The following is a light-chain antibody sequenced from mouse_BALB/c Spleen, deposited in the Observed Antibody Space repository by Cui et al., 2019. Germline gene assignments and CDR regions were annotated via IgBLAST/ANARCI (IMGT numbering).Light chain of an antibody. CDR2: VTS. CDR1: SSVSY. Sequence: QIVLTQSPAIMSASPGEKVTMTCSASSSVSYMYWYQQKPGSSPRLLIYVTSILGSGVPGRFSGSGSGTSYSLTISRMEAEDAATYYCQQWSSYPFTFGSGTKLEIK. CDR3: QQWSSYPFT. V-gene: IGKV4-55*01. J-gene: IGKJ4*01.